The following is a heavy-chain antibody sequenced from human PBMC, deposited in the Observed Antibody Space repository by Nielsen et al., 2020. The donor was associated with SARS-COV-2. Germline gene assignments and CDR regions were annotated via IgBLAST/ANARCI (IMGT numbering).Heavy chain of an antibody. J-gene: IGHJ5*02. V-gene: IGHV4-34*01. CDR1: GGSVSGYY. Sequence: SETLSLTCAVYGGSVSGYYWSWIRQPPGKGLEWIGEINHSGSTNYNPSLKSRVTISVDTSKNQFSLKLSSVTAADTAVYYCARGFQVSSITMIVVVITTGWFDPWGQGTLVTVSS. CDR2: INHSGST. CDR3: ARGFQVSSITMIVVVITTGWFDP. D-gene: IGHD3-22*01.